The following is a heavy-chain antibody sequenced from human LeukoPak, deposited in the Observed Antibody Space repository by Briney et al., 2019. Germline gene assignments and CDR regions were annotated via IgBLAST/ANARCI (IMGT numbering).Heavy chain of an antibody. D-gene: IGHD5-18*01. Sequence: SETLSLTCTVSGGSMSSGSYYWGWVRQPRGKGVEGIGSFYYRGSPYYNPSLKSRVTISVGTSKTHFSLKLTSVTAADTSVYYCAHLSVDTAIDRPDSWGQGTLVTVSS. CDR3: AHLSVDTAIDRPDS. CDR1: GGSMSSGSYY. J-gene: IGHJ4*02. V-gene: IGHV4-39*01. CDR2: FYYRGSP.